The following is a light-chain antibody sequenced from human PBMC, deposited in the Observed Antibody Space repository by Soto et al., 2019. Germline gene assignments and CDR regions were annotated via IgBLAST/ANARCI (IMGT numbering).Light chain of an antibody. CDR2: EVS. CDR3: SSYGGANTVV. Sequence: QSALTQPPSASGSPGQSVTISCTGTSNDVGGYHYVSWYQQHPGKAPKLMIHEVSKRPSGVPDRFSGSKAGNTASLTVSWLLTEDEADYYCSSYGGANTVVFGGGTKLTVL. J-gene: IGLJ2*01. CDR1: SNDVGGYHY. V-gene: IGLV2-8*01.